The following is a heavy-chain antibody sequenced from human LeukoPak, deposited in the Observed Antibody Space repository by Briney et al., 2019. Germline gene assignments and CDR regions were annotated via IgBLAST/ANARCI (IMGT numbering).Heavy chain of an antibody. Sequence: ASVKVSCKASGYTFAGYYMHWVRQAPGQGLEWMGWINPNSGGTNYAQKFQGWVTMTRDTSISTAYMELSRLRSDDTAVYYCARGPWGYSSEFWFDPWGQGTLVTVSS. CDR3: ARGPWGYSSEFWFDP. J-gene: IGHJ5*02. D-gene: IGHD6-19*01. CDR2: INPNSGGT. CDR1: GYTFAGYY. V-gene: IGHV1-2*04.